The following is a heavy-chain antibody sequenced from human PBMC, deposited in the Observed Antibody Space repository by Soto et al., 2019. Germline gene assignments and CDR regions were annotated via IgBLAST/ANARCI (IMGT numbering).Heavy chain of an antibody. CDR2: IRSKANSYAT. D-gene: IGHD4-17*01. CDR3: NPIYGDFAFDI. Sequence: GGSLRLSCAASGFAFSGSAMHWVRQASGKGLEWVGRIRSKANSYATAYAASVKGRFTISRDDSKNTAYLQMNNLKTEDTAVYYCNPIYGDFAFDIWGQGTMVTVSS. J-gene: IGHJ3*02. CDR1: GFAFSGSA. V-gene: IGHV3-73*01.